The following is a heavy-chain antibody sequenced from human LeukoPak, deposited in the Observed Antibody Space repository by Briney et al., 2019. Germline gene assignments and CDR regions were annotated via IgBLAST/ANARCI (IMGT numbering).Heavy chain of an antibody. D-gene: IGHD4-17*01. CDR2: ISAYNGNT. J-gene: IGHJ3*02. V-gene: IGHV1-18*01. CDR3: ARGYGPNDAFDI. CDR1: GYTFTSYG. Sequence: ASVKVSCKASGYTFTSYGISWVRQAPGQGLEWMGWISAYNGNTNYAQKFQGRVTMTRDTSISTAYMELSRLRSDDTAVYYCARGYGPNDAFDIWGQGTMVTVSS.